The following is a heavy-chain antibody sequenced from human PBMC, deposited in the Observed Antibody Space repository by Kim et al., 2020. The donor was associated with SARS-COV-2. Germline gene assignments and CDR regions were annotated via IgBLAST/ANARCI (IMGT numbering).Heavy chain of an antibody. D-gene: IGHD6-19*01. Sequence: GGSLRLSCAASGFTFSSYAMSWDRQAPGKGLEWVSAISGSGGSTYYADSVKGRFTISRDNSKNTLYLQMNSLRAEDTAVYYCAKDLQQWLVPFYYYGMDVWGQGTTVTVSS. CDR1: GFTFSSYA. V-gene: IGHV3-23*01. J-gene: IGHJ6*02. CDR3: AKDLQQWLVPFYYYGMDV. CDR2: ISGSGGST.